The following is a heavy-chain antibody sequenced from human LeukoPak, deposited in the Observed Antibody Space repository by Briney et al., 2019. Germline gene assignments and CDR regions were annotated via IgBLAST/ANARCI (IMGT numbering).Heavy chain of an antibody. CDR3: ATRNAMDYDFWSGPTDY. CDR1: EYTFTSYY. CDR2: ISPSGAST. Sequence: GASVKVSCKASEYTFTSYYMHWVRQAPGQGLEWMGIISPSGASTNYAQKLQGRVTMTRDTSTSTVYMELSSLRSEDTVVYYCATRNAMDYDFWSGPTDYWGQGTLVTVSS. D-gene: IGHD3-3*01. J-gene: IGHJ4*02. V-gene: IGHV1-46*01.